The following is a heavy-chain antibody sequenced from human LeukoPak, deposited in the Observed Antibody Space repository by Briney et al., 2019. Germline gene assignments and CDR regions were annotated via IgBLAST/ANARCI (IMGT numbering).Heavy chain of an antibody. CDR1: GDSISSGSYY. CDR3: ARTEPSGTTSH. D-gene: IGHD1-1*01. CDR2: IYYSGST. Sequence: SETLSLTCTVSGDSISSGSYYWSWIRQPAGKGLEWIGYIYYSGSTNYNPSLKSRVTLSVDTSRNQFSLSLRSMTAADTAVYYCARTEPSGTTSHWGQGTLVTVSS. V-gene: IGHV4-61*10. J-gene: IGHJ4*02.